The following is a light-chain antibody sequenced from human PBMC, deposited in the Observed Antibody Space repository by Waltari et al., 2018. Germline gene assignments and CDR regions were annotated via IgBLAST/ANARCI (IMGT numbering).Light chain of an antibody. J-gene: IGLJ2*01. CDR2: DFS. CDR3: SSYRGSSTFDVV. Sequence: QSALTQPRSVSGSPGQSVTISCTGTSSDVGNYNYVSWYQKYPGKAPRLVISDFSKRPSGVPDRFSGSKSGNTASLTISGLQAEDEADYYCSSYRGSSTFDVVFGGGTKLTVL. V-gene: IGLV2-11*01. CDR1: SSDVGNYNY.